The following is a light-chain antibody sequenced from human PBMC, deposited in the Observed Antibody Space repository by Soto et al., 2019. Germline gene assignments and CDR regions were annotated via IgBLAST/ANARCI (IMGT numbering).Light chain of an antibody. J-gene: IGLJ3*02. Sequence: QPVLTQPASVSGSPGQSITISCTGTSSDVGGYNYVSWYQQHPGKAPKLMIYDVSNRPSGVSNRFSGSKPGNTASLTISGLQAEDEADYYCSSYTSSSTWVFGGGTKLTVL. CDR3: SSYTSSSTWV. V-gene: IGLV2-14*01. CDR1: SSDVGGYNY. CDR2: DVS.